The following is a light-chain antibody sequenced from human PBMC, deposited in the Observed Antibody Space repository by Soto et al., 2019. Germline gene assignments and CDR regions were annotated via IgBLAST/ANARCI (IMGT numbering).Light chain of an antibody. CDR2: AAS. CDR1: QSISSY. Sequence: DIQMTQSPSSLSASIGDRVTITCRASQSISSYLNWYQQKPGKAPKLLIYAASNLQSGVPSRFSGSGSGTDFSLTLSSLQPEDFATYYCQQSYSTPPYTFGQGTKLE. J-gene: IGKJ2*01. V-gene: IGKV1-39*01. CDR3: QQSYSTPPYT.